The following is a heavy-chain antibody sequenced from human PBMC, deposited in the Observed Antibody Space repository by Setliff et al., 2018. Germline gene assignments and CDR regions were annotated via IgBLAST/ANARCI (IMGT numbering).Heavy chain of an antibody. CDR2: LIPFFGTT. CDR1: GGTFSSFA. V-gene: IGHV1-69*13. Sequence: SVKVSCKTSGGTFSSFAVSWVRQAPGQRPEWMGRLIPFFGTTIYAQRFQGRVTITADESTTTVFMELNSLRSEDTAIYYCARDSRQWLEGGASGDMDIWGQGTAVT. D-gene: IGHD6-19*01. J-gene: IGHJ6*02. CDR3: ARDSRQWLEGGASGDMDI.